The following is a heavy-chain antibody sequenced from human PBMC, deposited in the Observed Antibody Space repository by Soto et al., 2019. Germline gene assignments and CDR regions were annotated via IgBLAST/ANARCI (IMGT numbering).Heavy chain of an antibody. CDR3: ARTSTVVTPDFDY. J-gene: IGHJ4*02. Sequence: PGESLKISCKCSGFRFTDYWITWVRQMPGKGLEWMGRIDPSDSYTKYSPPFHGHVTISADKTITTAYMELSSLRSEDTAVYYCARTSTVVTPDFDYWGQGTLVTVSS. D-gene: IGHD2-21*02. CDR2: IDPSDSYT. CDR1: GFRFTDYW. V-gene: IGHV5-10-1*01.